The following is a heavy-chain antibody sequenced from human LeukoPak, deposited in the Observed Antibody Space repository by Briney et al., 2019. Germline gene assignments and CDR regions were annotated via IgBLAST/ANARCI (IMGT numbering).Heavy chain of an antibody. D-gene: IGHD3-3*01. CDR3: AKDLREWPTDAFDI. CDR1: GFTVSSNY. J-gene: IGHJ3*02. Sequence: GGSLRLSCAASGFTVSSNYMSWVRQAPGKGLEWVAFIRYDGSNKYYADSVKGRFTISRDNSKNTLYLQMNSLRAEDTAVYYCAKDLREWPTDAFDIWGQGTMVAVSS. V-gene: IGHV3-30*02. CDR2: IRYDGSNK.